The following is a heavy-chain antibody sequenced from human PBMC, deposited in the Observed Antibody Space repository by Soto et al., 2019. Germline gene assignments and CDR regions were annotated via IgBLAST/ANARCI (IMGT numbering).Heavy chain of an antibody. V-gene: IGHV3-21*01. Sequence: PGGSLRLSCAASGFTFSSHWMHWVRQAPGKGLEWVSSISSTTNYIYYADSMKGRFTVSRDNAKNSVYLEMNSLSAEDTALYYCARESEDLTSNFDYWGQGTLVTVSS. CDR1: GFTFSSHW. CDR3: ARESEDLTSNFDY. J-gene: IGHJ4*02. CDR2: ISSTTNYI.